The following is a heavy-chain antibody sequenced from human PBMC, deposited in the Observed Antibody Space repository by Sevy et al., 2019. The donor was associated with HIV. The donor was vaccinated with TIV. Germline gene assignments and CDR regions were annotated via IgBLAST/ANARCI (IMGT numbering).Heavy chain of an antibody. CDR2: ISGSGGST. Sequence: GGSLRLSCAASGFTFSSYAMSWVRQAPGKGLEWVSAISGSGGSTYYADSVKGRFTSSRDNSKNTLYLQMNSLRAEDTAVDYCAKDGGMAAAGYYYDYYMDVWGKGTTVTVSS. CDR3: AKDGGMAAAGYYYDYYMDV. J-gene: IGHJ6*03. D-gene: IGHD6-13*01. CDR1: GFTFSSYA. V-gene: IGHV3-23*01.